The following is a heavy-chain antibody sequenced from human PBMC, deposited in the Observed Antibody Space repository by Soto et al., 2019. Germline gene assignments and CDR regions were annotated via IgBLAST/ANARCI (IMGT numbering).Heavy chain of an antibody. Sequence: QVQLVQSGAEVKKPGASVKVSCKVSGYTLTELSMHWVRQAPGKGLEWMGGFDPEDGETLYAQKFQGRVSMTEDTSTDTAYMELSSLISEDTSVYYCATPSGSYFNWFDPGGQGTLVTVSS. V-gene: IGHV1-24*01. CDR2: FDPEDGET. J-gene: IGHJ5*02. CDR3: ATPSGSYFNWFDP. D-gene: IGHD1-26*01. CDR1: GYTLTELS.